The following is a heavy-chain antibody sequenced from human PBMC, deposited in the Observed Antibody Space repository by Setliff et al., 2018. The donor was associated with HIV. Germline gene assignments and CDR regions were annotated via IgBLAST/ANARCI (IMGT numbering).Heavy chain of an antibody. CDR1: GFNVNNKY. CDR2: ISWDGSST. J-gene: IGHJ3*02. D-gene: IGHD2-21*01. Sequence: GGSLRLSCAASGFNVNNKYMSWVRQAPGKGLEWLSLISWDGSSTYYADSVKGRFTISRDNSKESLYLQMNSLTTEDTALYYCAKLLGNGGNSDPFDIWGQGTTVTVS. CDR3: AKLLGNGGNSDPFDI. V-gene: IGHV3-43*01.